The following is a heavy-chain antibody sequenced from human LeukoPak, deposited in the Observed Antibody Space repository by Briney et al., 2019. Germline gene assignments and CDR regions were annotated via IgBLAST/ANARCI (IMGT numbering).Heavy chain of an antibody. V-gene: IGHV4-30-4*08. Sequence: SQTLSLTCTVSGGSISSGDYYWSWIRQPPGKGLEWIGYIYYSGSTYYNPSLKSRVTISVDASKNQFSLKLSSVTAADTAVYYCARDLPTTAFDIWGQGTMVTVSS. D-gene: IGHD1-7*01. J-gene: IGHJ3*02. CDR3: ARDLPTTAFDI. CDR2: IYYSGST. CDR1: GGSISSGDYY.